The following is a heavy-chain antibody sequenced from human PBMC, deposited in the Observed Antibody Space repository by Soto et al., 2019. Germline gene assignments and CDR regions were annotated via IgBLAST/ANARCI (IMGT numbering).Heavy chain of an antibody. CDR2: IYYSGST. D-gene: IGHD2-8*01. CDR1: GGSISSYY. Sequence: QVQLQESGPGLVKPSETLSLTCTVSGGSISSYYWSWIRQPPGKGLEWIGYIYYSGSTNYNPSLKSRVTISVDTSKNQFSLKLSSVTAADTAVYYCARVNLYCTNGVCYLVYFDYWGQGTLVTVSS. CDR3: ARVNLYCTNGVCYLVYFDY. J-gene: IGHJ4*02. V-gene: IGHV4-59*01.